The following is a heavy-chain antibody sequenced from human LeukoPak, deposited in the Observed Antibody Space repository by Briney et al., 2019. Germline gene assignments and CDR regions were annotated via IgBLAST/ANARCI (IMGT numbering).Heavy chain of an antibody. CDR3: AKDSVAATHLVRLSRRSHYFDY. J-gene: IGHJ4*02. Sequence: PSETLSLTCVVSGGSISSGGYSWTWIRQPPGKGLEWIGHIYYSGSTYYNPFLKSRVTISVDTSKNQFSLKLSSMTAADTAVYFCAKDSVAATHLVRLSRRSHYFDYWGQGTLVTVSS. CDR1: GGSISSGGYS. D-gene: IGHD2-15*01. CDR2: IYYSGST. V-gene: IGHV4-30-4*07.